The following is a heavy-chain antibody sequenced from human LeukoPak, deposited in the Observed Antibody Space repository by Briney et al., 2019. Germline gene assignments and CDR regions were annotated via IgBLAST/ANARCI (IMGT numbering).Heavy chain of an antibody. CDR2: VYHGRSA. V-gene: IGHV4-59*01. J-gene: IGHJ2*01. D-gene: IGHD3-10*01. CDR3: ARDPGFGQLLSVGYFDL. CDR1: GGSISDSY. Sequence: SETLSLTCTVSGGSISDSYWSWVRQPPGKGLEWVGFVYHGRSANYNPSLKSRLTMSLNTTKNQFSLRLNSLTTADTAVYYCARDPGFGQLLSVGYFDLWGRGTLVTVS.